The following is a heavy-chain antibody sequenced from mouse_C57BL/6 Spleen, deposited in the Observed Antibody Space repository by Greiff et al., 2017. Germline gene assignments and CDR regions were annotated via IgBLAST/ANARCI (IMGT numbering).Heavy chain of an antibody. J-gene: IGHJ2*01. CDR2: INPNYGTT. V-gene: IGHV1-39*01. CDR1: GYSFTDYN. CDR3: ARWPAPYH. Sequence: FPLLPSLPELVKPGASVKISCTASGYSFTDYNMNWVKQSNGKSLEWIGVINPNYGTTSYNQKFKGKATFTVDQSSSTAYLQLNSLTSEDSAVYYCARWPAPYHWGQGTTLTVSS. D-gene: IGHD3-1*01.